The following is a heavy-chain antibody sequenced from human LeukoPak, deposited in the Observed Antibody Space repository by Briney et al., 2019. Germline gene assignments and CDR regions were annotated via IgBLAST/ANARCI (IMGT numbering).Heavy chain of an antibody. D-gene: IGHD3-16*02. CDR1: GVASSFSTSG. CDR3: AREGGTIEIGEFDY. Sequence: VGSPRLSCTPPGVASSFSTSGIRSASHHPGKGLGWVAFIQNEANEKSYADSVKGRCTTSRDNSKKEVYLQMNSLRAEGTAVYYCAREGGTIEIGEFDYWGRGTVVTVS. J-gene: IGHJ4*02. V-gene: IGHV3-30*02. CDR2: IQNEANEK.